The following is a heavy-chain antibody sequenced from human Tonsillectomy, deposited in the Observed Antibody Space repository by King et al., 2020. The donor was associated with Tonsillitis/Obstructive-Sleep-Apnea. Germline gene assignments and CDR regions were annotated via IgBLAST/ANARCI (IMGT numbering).Heavy chain of an antibody. J-gene: IGHJ4*02. CDR2: IWYDGSNK. V-gene: IGHV3-33*01. CDR3: ARDGSVGYDLLDY. CDR1: GFTFSSYG. Sequence: VQLVESGGGVVQPGRSLRLSCAASGFTFSSYGMHWVRQAPGKGLEWVAVIWYDGSNKHYADSVKGRFNISRDNSKNTLYLQMNSLRAEDTAVYYCARDGSVGYDLLDYWGQGTLVTVSS. D-gene: IGHD5-12*01.